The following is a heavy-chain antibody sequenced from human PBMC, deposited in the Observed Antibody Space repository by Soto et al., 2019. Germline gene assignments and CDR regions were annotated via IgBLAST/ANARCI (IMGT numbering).Heavy chain of an antibody. CDR1: GGSISSGGYY. J-gene: IGHJ6*02. D-gene: IGHD3-3*01. CDR3: ARAFAPRVLRFLDLGRSYYCGMDV. V-gene: IGHV4-31*03. Sequence: QEQLQESGPGLVKPSQTLSLTCTVSGGSISSGGYYWSWIRQHPGKGLEWIGYIYYSGSTYYNPSLKSRVTISVDTSKNQFSLKLSSVTAADTAVYYCARAFAPRVLRFLDLGRSYYCGMDVWGQGTTVTVSS. CDR2: IYYSGST.